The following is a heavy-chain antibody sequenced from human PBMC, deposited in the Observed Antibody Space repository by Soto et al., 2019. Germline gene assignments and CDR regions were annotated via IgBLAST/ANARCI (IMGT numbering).Heavy chain of an antibody. CDR2: ISAYNGNT. D-gene: IGHD3-16*02. CDR1: GYTFTSYG. CDR3: AGPYRGAFGGVIVYFDY. V-gene: IGHV1-18*04. J-gene: IGHJ4*02. Sequence: SVKVSCKASGYTFTSYGISWVRQAPGQGLEWMGWISAYNGNTNYAQKLQGRVTMTTDTSTSTAYMELRSLRSDDTAVYFCAGPYRGAFGGVIVYFDYWGQGTLVTVSS.